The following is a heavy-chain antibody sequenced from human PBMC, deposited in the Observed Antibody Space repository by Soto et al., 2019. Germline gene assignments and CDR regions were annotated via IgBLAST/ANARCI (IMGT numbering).Heavy chain of an antibody. V-gene: IGHV1-46*01. CDR3: AREVSGYSRN. CDR2: INPSGGT. D-gene: IGHD6-13*01. J-gene: IGHJ4*02. Sequence: ASVKVSCKASGDTFTSYYMHWVRQAPGQGLEWMGIINPSGGTNYAQKLQGRVIMTTDTSTTTAYMELRSLRSEDTAVYYCAREVSGYSRNWGQGTLVTVSS. CDR1: GDTFTSYY.